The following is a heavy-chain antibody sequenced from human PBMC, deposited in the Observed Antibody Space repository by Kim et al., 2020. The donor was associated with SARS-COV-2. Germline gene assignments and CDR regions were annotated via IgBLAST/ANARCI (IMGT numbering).Heavy chain of an antibody. D-gene: IGHD1-26*01. J-gene: IGHJ4*02. CDR3: ARTRYTGSYSYYFDY. CDR2: IHWDDDE. V-gene: IGHV2-70*01. Sequence: SGPTLVNPTQTLTLTCSFSGFSLTTSGMCVSWIRQPPGKALEWLALIHWDDDEYYSTSLRTRLTISKDTSKNQVVLTMANMDPVDTATYYCARTRYTGSYSYYFDYWGQGTLVTVSS. CDR1: GFSLTTSGMC.